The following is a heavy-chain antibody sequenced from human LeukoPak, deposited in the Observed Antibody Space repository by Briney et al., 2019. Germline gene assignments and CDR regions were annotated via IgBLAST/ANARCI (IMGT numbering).Heavy chain of an antibody. V-gene: IGHV5-51*01. D-gene: IGHD1-7*01. Sequence: GESLKIPCKGPGYSFTSYWIGWVRQMPGKGREWMGIIYPGDSDTRYSASFQGQVTISGDKSISTAYLQWSSLKASDTAIYYCARDTETATTFYTMDVWGQGTTVTVSS. CDR1: GYSFTSYW. J-gene: IGHJ6*02. CDR2: IYPGDSDT. CDR3: ARDTETATTFYTMDV.